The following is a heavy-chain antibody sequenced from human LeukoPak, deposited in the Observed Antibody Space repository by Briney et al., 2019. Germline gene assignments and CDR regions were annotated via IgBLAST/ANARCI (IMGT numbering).Heavy chain of an antibody. Sequence: ASVKVSCKASGYTFTGYYMHWVRQAPGQGLEWMGWINPNSGGTNYAQKFQGRVTMTRDTSTSTAYMELSRLRSDDTAVYYCARVTSEVPYYYDSSGQVLDYWGQGTLVTVSP. D-gene: IGHD3-22*01. CDR1: GYTFTGYY. CDR2: INPNSGGT. CDR3: ARVTSEVPYYYDSSGQVLDY. J-gene: IGHJ4*02. V-gene: IGHV1-2*02.